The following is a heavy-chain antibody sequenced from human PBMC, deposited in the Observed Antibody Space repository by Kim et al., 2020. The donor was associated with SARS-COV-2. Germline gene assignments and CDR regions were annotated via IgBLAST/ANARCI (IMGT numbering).Heavy chain of an antibody. CDR2: IYYSGST. Sequence: SETLSLTCTVSGGSISSYYWSWIRQPPGKGLEWIGYIYYSGSTNYNPSLKSRVTISVDTSKNQFSLKLSSVTAADTAVYYCARAVVRYFDWFFAFDIWGQGTMVTVSS. CDR1: GGSISSYY. V-gene: IGHV4-59*01. D-gene: IGHD3-9*01. CDR3: ARAVVRYFDWFFAFDI. J-gene: IGHJ3*02.